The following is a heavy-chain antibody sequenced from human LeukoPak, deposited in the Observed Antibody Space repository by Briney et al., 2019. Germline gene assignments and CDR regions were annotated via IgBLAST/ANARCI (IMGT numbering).Heavy chain of an antibody. J-gene: IGHJ5*02. CDR3: AKGLRGYSYGGGDWFDP. CDR1: GFTFDDYA. D-gene: IGHD5-18*01. V-gene: IGHV3-9*01. CDR2: ISWNSGSI. Sequence: PGGSLRLSCAASGFTFDDYAMHWVRQAPEKGLEWVSGISWNSGSIGYADSVKGRFTISRDNAKNSLYLQMNSLRAEDTALYYCAKGLRGYSYGGGDWFDPWGQGTLVTVSS.